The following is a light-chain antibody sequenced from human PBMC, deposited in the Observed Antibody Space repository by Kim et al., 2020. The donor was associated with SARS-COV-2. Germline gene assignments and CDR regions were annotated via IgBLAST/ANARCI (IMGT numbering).Light chain of an antibody. J-gene: IGKJ4*01. CDR1: QSISTS. Sequence: ASVGGTVTITCRASQSISTSLAWYQQKPGKAPKLLIYDASSLESGVPSRFSGSGSGTEFTLTINSLQPGDSATYFCQQYSSYAVTFGGGTKVDIK. CDR3: QQYSSYAVT. V-gene: IGKV1-5*01. CDR2: DAS.